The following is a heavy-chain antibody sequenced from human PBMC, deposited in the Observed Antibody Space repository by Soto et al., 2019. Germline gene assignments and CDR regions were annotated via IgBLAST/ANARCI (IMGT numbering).Heavy chain of an antibody. CDR1: GYTFASYY. CDR2: INPTGGNT. CDR3: TSEWGTGGFDRFDP. J-gene: IGHJ5*02. Sequence: QVQLLQSGAEVKKPGASVKVSCKASGYTFASYYIYWVRQAPGQGLEWVGLINPTGGNTDYAQACKGRITFTSDTSTSTVYMELSSLTPEDPAIYFCTSEWGTGGFDRFDPWGQGTLVIVSS. D-gene: IGHD3-16*01. V-gene: IGHV1-46*03.